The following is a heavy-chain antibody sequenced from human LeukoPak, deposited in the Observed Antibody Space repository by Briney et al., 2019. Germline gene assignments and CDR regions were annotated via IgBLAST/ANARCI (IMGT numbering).Heavy chain of an antibody. Sequence: ASVKVSCKASGYTFTGYYMHWVRQAPGQGLEWMGWIDPHSGGTNYAQKFQGRVTMTRDTSISTAYLDLSSLRSNDTAVYYCASPVGPRYSGGWFPEWGQGTRVMVSS. D-gene: IGHD6-19*01. J-gene: IGHJ4*02. CDR1: GYTFTGYY. V-gene: IGHV1-2*02. CDR2: IDPHSGGT. CDR3: ASPVGPRYSGGWFPE.